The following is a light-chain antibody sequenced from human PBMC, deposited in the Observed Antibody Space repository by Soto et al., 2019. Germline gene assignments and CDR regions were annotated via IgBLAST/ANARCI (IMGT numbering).Light chain of an antibody. CDR3: SSYTDSSNYV. Sequence: QSALTQPASVSGSPGQSITISCTGTISDLAIYNYVSWYQQQPGKAPKLMIYQVTNRPSRVSNRFSGSRSGNTASRTISGLQAEDEADYYCSSYTDSSNYVFGTGTKLTVL. CDR2: QVT. J-gene: IGLJ1*01. V-gene: IGLV2-14*01. CDR1: ISDLAIYNY.